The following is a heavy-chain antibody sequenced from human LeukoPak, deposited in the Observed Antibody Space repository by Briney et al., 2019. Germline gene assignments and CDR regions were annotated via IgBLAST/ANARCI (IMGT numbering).Heavy chain of an antibody. CDR1: GYSISSGYY. V-gene: IGHV4-38-2*01. Sequence: SETLSLTCAVSGYSISSGYYWGWIRQPPGKWLEWIGSIYHSGSTYYNPSLKSRVTISVDTSKNQFSLKLSSVTAADTAVYYCARVTVEQWLQYYFDYWGQGTLVTVSS. D-gene: IGHD6-19*01. J-gene: IGHJ4*02. CDR3: ARVTVEQWLQYYFDY. CDR2: IYHSGST.